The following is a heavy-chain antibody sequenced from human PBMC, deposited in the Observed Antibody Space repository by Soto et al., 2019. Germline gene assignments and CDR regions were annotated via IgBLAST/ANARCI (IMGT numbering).Heavy chain of an antibody. V-gene: IGHV5-10-1*01. CDR3: ARWGSGYCSSTSCLGSYYYYGMDV. J-gene: IGHJ6*02. CDR2: IDPSDSYT. CDR1: GYSFTSYW. Sequence: GESLKISCKGSGYSFTSYWISWVRQMPGKGLEWMGRIDPSDSYTNYSPSFQGHVTISADKSISTAYLQWSSLKASDTAMYYCARWGSGYCSSTSCLGSYYYYGMDVWGQGTTVTVS. D-gene: IGHD2-2*01.